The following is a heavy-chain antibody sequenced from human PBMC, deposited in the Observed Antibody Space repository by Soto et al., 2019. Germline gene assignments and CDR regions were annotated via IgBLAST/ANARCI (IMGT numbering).Heavy chain of an antibody. CDR2: IVAYNGHT. Sequence: QVQLVQSGAEVKKPGASVKVSCKASGYTFTNYRITWLRQAPGQGLEWMGWIVAYNGHTNYTQNLQGGVTTTTDPPTSTAYMELRSLTSHDTAVYYCAREAGKSVDYWGQGTLVTVSA. J-gene: IGHJ4*02. CDR1: GYTFTNYR. CDR3: AREAGKSVDY. V-gene: IGHV1-18*01.